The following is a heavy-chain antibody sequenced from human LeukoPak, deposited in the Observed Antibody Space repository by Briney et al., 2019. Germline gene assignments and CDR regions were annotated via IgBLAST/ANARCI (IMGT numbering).Heavy chain of an antibody. Sequence: ASVKVSCKASGYTFTSYAMHWVRQAPGQRLEWMGWTNAGNGNTKYSQKFQGRVTLTRDTSASTAYMELSSLRSEDTAVYYCARELRLARWFDPWGQGTLVTVSS. CDR2: TNAGNGNT. CDR3: ARELRLARWFDP. CDR1: GYTFTSYA. V-gene: IGHV1-3*01. J-gene: IGHJ5*02. D-gene: IGHD4-17*01.